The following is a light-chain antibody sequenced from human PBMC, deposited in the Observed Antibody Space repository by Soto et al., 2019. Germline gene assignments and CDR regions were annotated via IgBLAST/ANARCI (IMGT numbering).Light chain of an antibody. J-gene: IGKJ4*01. CDR2: DAS. CDR3: QHYNRYFA. Sequence: DIQMTQSPSTLSASVGDRVTITCRASQRIGSWLAWYQQKPGKAPKLLIYDASRLESGVPSRFSGSGSGAEFTLPISSLQPDDFATYYCQHYNRYFAFGGGTKVDIK. CDR1: QRIGSW. V-gene: IGKV1-5*01.